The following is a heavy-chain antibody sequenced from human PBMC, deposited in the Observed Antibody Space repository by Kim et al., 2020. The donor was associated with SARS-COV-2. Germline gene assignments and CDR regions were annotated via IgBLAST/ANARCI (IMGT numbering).Heavy chain of an antibody. J-gene: IGHJ4*02. CDR3: ARGRYGGSPY. CDR2: INHSGST. V-gene: IGHV4-34*01. CDR1: GGSFSGYY. Sequence: SETLSLTCAVYGGSFSGYYWSWIRQPPGKGLEWIGEINHSGSTNYNPSLKSRVTISVDTSKNQFSLKLSSVTAADTAVYYCARGRYGGSPYWGQGTLVTVSS. D-gene: IGHD3-16*01.